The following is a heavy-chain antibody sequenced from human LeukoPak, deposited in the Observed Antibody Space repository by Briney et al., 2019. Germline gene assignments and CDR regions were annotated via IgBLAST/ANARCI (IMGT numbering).Heavy chain of an antibody. CDR1: GFNFGDYY. Sequence: GGSLRLSCAASGFNFGDYYMGWMRQAPGKGLEWGSHISSSRGDTKYAESVRGRFTISRDNARNSLYLQMTSLRAEDTAVYYCARDALSWQAAERHAVGSPWGQGTLVTVSS. D-gene: IGHD6-13*01. J-gene: IGHJ5*02. CDR2: ISSSRGDT. V-gene: IGHV3-11*06. CDR3: ARDALSWQAAERHAVGSP.